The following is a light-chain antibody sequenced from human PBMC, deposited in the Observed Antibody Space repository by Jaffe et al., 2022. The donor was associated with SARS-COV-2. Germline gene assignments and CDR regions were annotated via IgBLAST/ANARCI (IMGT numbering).Light chain of an antibody. CDR2: GAS. Sequence: DIQMTQSPSSLSASVGARVTITCRASQAISNNLVWYQQKPGKAPKSLIYGASNLQSGVPPKFSGSGFGTDFTLTISSLQPEDFGTYYCQQYNNYPITFGQGTRLEIK. CDR1: QAISNN. CDR3: QQYNNYPIT. V-gene: IGKV1-16*02. J-gene: IGKJ5*01.